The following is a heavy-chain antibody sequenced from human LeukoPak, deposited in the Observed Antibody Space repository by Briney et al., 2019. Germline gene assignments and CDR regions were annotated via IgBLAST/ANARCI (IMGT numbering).Heavy chain of an antibody. CDR1: GYTLTGYH. D-gene: IGHD6-19*01. J-gene: IGHJ3*02. CDR3: ARGAVAGIDI. Sequence: ASVKVSCKASGYTLTGYHMHWVRQAPGQGLEWMGWINPDSGGTNYAQKFQGSVTMTRDTSISTAYMELSRLRSGGTAVYYCARGAVAGIDIWGQGTLVTVSS. V-gene: IGHV1-2*02. CDR2: INPDSGGT.